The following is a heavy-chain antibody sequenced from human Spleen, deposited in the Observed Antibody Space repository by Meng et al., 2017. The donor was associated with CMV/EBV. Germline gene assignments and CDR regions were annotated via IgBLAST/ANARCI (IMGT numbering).Heavy chain of an antibody. Sequence: GSLRLSCSVSGGSVSSNSYFWSWIRQPPGKGLEWIGYIYYSGGTSYNPSLKSRVTLSVDTSKNQFSLKLSSVTAADTAVYYCARRGTAVGDGLDVWGQGTTVTVS. CDR1: GGSVSSNSYF. CDR3: ARRGTAVGDGLDV. D-gene: IGHD6-19*01. J-gene: IGHJ6*02. V-gene: IGHV4-61*01. CDR2: IYYSGGT.